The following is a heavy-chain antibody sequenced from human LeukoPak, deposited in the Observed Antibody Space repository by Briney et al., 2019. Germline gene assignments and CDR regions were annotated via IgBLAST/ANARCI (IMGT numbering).Heavy chain of an antibody. V-gene: IGHV1-18*01. CDR3: ASFRLWFGELLYYYYYGMDV. CDR1: GYTFTSYG. J-gene: IGHJ6*02. D-gene: IGHD3-10*01. CDR2: ISAYNGNT. Sequence: ASVKVSCKASGYTFTSYGISWVRQAPGQGLEWMGWISAYNGNTNYAQKLQGRVTMTTDTSTSTAYMELRSLRSDDTAVYYCASFRLWFGELLYYYYYGMDVWGQGTTVTVSS.